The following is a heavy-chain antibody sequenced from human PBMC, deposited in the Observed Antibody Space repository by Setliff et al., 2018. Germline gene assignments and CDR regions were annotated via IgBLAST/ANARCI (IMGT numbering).Heavy chain of an antibody. CDR1: GFTFSSYA. J-gene: IGHJ5*02. D-gene: IGHD1-7*01. Sequence: GGSLRLSCVASGFTFSSYAMSWVREAPGKGLEWVSAISGSGGATYYADSVKGRFSISRDNSKNTLSLQMNSLRAEDTAIYYCAKYPSNSVYNYFDPWGQGTLVTVSS. CDR2: ISGSGGAT. V-gene: IGHV3-23*01. CDR3: AKYPSNSVYNYFDP.